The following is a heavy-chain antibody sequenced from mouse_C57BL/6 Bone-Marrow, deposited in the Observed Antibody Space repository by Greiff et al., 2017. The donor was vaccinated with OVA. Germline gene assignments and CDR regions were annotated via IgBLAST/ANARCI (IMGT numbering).Heavy chain of an antibody. Sequence: EVQVVESGGGLVQPGGSMKLSCVASGFTFSNYWMNWVRQSPEKGLEWVAQIRLKSDNYATHYAESVKGRFTISRDDSKRSVYLQMNNLRAEDTGIYYCTEDYPSYWGQGTLVTVSA. D-gene: IGHD2-4*01. J-gene: IGHJ3*01. CDR2: IRLKSDNYAT. V-gene: IGHV6-3*01. CDR1: GFTFSNYW. CDR3: TEDYPSY.